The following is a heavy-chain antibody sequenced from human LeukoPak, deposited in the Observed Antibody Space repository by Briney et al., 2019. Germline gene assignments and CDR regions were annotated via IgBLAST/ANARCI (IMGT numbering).Heavy chain of an antibody. CDR2: ISGSGGAT. CDR1: GFTFSDYA. Sequence: GGSLRLSCAASGFTFSDYAMSWVRQAPGKGLEWVSSISGSGGATHYAGSVKGRFTISRDNSQNTLYLQMNSLRAEDTAVYYCAKPGLLSSGLYYYFYMDVWGKGTTVTVSS. V-gene: IGHV3-23*01. D-gene: IGHD3-10*01. CDR3: AKPGLLSSGLYYYFYMDV. J-gene: IGHJ6*03.